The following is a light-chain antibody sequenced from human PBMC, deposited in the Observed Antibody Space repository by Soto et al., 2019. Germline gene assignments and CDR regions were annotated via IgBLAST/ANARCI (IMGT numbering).Light chain of an antibody. J-gene: IGLJ2*01. Sequence: QSALTQPASVSGAPGQSITISCTGTSSDVGSYNLVSWYQQHPGKAPKLMIYEGSKRPSGVSNRFSGSKSGNTAALTISGLQAEDEADYYCYSYAGSSTLVVGGGTK. V-gene: IGLV2-23*01. CDR2: EGS. CDR1: SSDVGSYNL. CDR3: YSYAGSSTLV.